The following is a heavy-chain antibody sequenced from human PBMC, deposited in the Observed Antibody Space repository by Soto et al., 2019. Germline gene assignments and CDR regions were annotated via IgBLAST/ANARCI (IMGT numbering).Heavy chain of an antibody. CDR2: INPNSGGT. CDR1: GYTFTGYY. Sequence: ASVKVSCKASGYTFTGYYMHWVRQAPGQGFEWMGWINPNSGGTNYAQKFQGWVTMTRDTSISTAYMELSRLRSDDTAVYYCARSRYGRIAAAGTEGDYYYGMDVWGQGTTVTVSS. V-gene: IGHV1-2*04. J-gene: IGHJ6*02. CDR3: ARSRYGRIAAAGTEGDYYYGMDV. D-gene: IGHD6-13*01.